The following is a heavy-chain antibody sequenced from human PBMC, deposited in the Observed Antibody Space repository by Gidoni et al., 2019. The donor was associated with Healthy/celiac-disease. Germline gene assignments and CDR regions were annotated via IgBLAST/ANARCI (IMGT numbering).Heavy chain of an antibody. J-gene: IGHJ5*02. CDR1: GSTFSSYS. CDR3: ARGSSGWWSRFDP. V-gene: IGHV1-69*01. D-gene: IGHD6-19*01. Sequence: QWQQVQSAAAVKKPGSAVTVSCTASGSTFSSYSILRVRPAPGQGLEWMGGIIPIFGTANYEQKFQGRVRITADEATSMAYMELSSLRAEDTAVYYCARGSSGWWSRFDPWGQGTLVTVSS. CDR2: IIPIFGTA.